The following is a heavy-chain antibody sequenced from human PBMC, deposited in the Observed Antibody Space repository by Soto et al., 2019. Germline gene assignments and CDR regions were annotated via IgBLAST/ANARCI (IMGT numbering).Heavy chain of an antibody. CDR3: ARDARNFVFICGSYRYYSYMVV. CDR1: GFTYSSYW. D-gene: IGHD3-16*02. Sequence: GGSLRLSCAASGFTYSSYWMHWVRQAPGKGLVWVSRINSDGRSTSYADSVKGRYTISRDNAKNTLYLQMNSLRAEDTAVYYWARDARNFVFICGSYRYYSYMVVWGKGTTVTVSS. J-gene: IGHJ6*03. CDR2: INSDGRST. V-gene: IGHV3-74*01.